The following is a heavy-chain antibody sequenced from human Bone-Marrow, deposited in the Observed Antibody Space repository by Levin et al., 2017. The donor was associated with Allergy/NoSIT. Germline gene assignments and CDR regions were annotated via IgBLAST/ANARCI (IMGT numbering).Heavy chain of an antibody. CDR3: ARAIPSGGNSYYYYYMDV. CDR2: IYYSGST. Sequence: PSQTLSLTCTVSGGSISTSYWSWIRQPPEKRLEWIGYIYYSGSTKYNPSLTSRVTLLVDTSKNLFSLKLSSVTAADSAVYFCARAIPSGGNSYYYYYMDVWGKGTTVTVSS. V-gene: IGHV4-59*01. CDR1: GGSISTSY. D-gene: IGHD4-23*01. J-gene: IGHJ6*03.